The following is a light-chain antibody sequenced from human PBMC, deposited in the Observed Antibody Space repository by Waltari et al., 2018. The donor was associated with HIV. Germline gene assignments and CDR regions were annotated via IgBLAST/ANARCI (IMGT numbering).Light chain of an antibody. CDR2: GAS. Sequence: EIVFTQSPGPLPLSPGERAALTFRASQSVSSSYLAWYQQNPGQAPRPLIYGASSRATGIPDRFSGSGSGTDFTLTISRLEPEDFAVYYCQQYGSSRSWTFGQGTKVEIK. CDR3: QQYGSSRSWT. CDR1: QSVSSSY. J-gene: IGKJ1*01. V-gene: IGKV3-20*01.